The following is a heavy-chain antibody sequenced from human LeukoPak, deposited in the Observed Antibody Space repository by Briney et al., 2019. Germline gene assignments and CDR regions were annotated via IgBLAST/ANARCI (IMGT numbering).Heavy chain of an antibody. Sequence: SETLSLTCIVSGGSISNYYWSWIRQPPGKGLEWIGYIYYSGSTNYNPSLKSRVTISVDTSKNQFSLKLSSVTAADTAVYYCARGLNYYGSGSLDYWGQGTLVTVSS. CDR3: ARGLNYYGSGSLDY. D-gene: IGHD3-10*01. V-gene: IGHV4-59*01. CDR2: IYYSGST. CDR1: GGSISNYY. J-gene: IGHJ4*02.